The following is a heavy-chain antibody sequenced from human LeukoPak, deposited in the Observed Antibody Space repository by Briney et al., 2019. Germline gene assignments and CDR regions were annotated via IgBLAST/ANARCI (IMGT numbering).Heavy chain of an antibody. J-gene: IGHJ3*02. V-gene: IGHV4-30-4*01. D-gene: IGHD3-10*01. CDR1: GGSISSGDYY. CDR3: ARENLMARGNAFDI. Sequence: SETLSLTCTVSGGSISSGDYYWSWIRQPPGKGLEWIGYIYYSGSTYYNPPLKSRVTISVDTSKNQFSLKLSSVTAADTAVYYCARENLMARGNAFDIWGQGTMVTVSS. CDR2: IYYSGST.